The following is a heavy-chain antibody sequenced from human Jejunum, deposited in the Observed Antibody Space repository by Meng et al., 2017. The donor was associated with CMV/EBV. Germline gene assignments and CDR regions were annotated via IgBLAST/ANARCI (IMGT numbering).Heavy chain of an antibody. D-gene: IGHD6-19*01. CDR1: GGSMISYY. J-gene: IGHJ4*02. CDR3: ARLSKDGWSTFDY. CDR2: IYTSGST. V-gene: IGHV4-4*07. Sequence: QVQPQESGPGLGKPSETLSLTCSVSGGSMISYYWSWIRQPAGKGLEWIGHIYTSGSTNYSPSLKSRVTMSLDTAKNQFSLKVSSVTAADTAVYYCARLSKDGWSTFDYWGQGTLVTVSS.